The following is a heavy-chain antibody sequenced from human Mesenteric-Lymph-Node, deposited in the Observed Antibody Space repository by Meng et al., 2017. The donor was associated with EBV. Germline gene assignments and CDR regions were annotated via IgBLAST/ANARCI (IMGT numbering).Heavy chain of an antibody. Sequence: QGQMVQSGAEVKKPGASVKVSCKASGNTFTGYYMHWVRQAPGQGLEWMGGIIPIFATPFYAQKFQGRLTITADKSTGTAYMDLSSLRSEDTAVYYCARDREEYCSGGSCYGPGYWGQGTLVTVFS. CDR2: IIPIFATP. CDR3: ARDREEYCSGGSCYGPGY. J-gene: IGHJ4*02. D-gene: IGHD2-15*01. V-gene: IGHV1-69*06. CDR1: GNTFTGYY.